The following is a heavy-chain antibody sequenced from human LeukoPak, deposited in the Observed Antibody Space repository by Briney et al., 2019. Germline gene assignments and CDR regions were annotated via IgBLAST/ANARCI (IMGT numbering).Heavy chain of an antibody. J-gene: IGHJ6*02. V-gene: IGHV3-21*01. CDR2: ISSSSSYI. CDR3: ASRELGNYGMDV. Sequence: GGSLRSSFEAFDLTFRSNSMNWVRRAPGKGLEWASSISSSSSYIYYADSVKGRFTISRDNAKNSLYLQMNSLRAEDTAVYYCASRELGNYGMDVWGQGTTVTVSS. D-gene: IGHD7-27*01. CDR1: DLTFRSNS.